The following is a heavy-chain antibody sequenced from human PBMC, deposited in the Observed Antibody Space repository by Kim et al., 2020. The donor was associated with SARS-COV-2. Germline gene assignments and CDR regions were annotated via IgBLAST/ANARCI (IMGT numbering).Heavy chain of an antibody. CDR2: IRSKADGGTA. D-gene: IGHD2-21*01. Sequence: GGSLRLSCAASGFTFTKVWLSWVRQAPGKGLEWVGRIRSKADGGTADYAAPVKGRSTIARDDSKNTLYLQMNGLRAEDTAFYHRTTDYERIGGLCDGETCYPASLWGQGTLVTVSS. CDR3: TTDYERIGGLCDGETCYPASL. J-gene: IGHJ4*02. V-gene: IGHV3-15*01. CDR1: GFTFTKVW.